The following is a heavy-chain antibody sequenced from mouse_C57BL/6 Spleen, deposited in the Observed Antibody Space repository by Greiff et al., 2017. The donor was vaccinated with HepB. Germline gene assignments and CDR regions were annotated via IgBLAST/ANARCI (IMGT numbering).Heavy chain of an antibody. J-gene: IGHJ4*01. D-gene: IGHD1-1*01. V-gene: IGHV10-1*01. CDR1: GFSFNTYA. CDR3: VRRNYVDAMDY. Sequence: EVQLVESGGGLVQPKGSLKLSCAASGFSFNTYAMNWVRQAPGKGLEWVARIRSKSNNYATYYADSVKDRFTISRDDSESMLYLQMNNLKTEDTAMYYCVRRNYVDAMDYWGQGTSVTVSS. CDR2: IRSKSNNYAT.